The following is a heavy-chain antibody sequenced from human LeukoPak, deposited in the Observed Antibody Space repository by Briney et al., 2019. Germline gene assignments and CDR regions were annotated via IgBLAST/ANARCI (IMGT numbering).Heavy chain of an antibody. CDR1: GFTFSSYG. J-gene: IGHJ6*03. CDR3: AKTRVVITPYYYYYMDV. Sequence: PGGTLRLSCAASGFTFSSYGMSWVRQAPGKGLEWVSAISGSGGSTYYADSVKGRFTISRDNSKNTLYLQMNSLRAEDTAVYYCAKTRVVITPYYYYYMDVWGKGTTVTISS. D-gene: IGHD3-22*01. V-gene: IGHV3-23*01. CDR2: ISGSGGST.